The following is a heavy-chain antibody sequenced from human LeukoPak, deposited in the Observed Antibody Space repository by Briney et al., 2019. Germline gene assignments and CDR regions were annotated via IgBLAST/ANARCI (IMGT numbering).Heavy chain of an antibody. CDR2: INGAGDNT. Sequence: PGGSLRLSCAASGYTFSSHGLTWLRQAPGKGLEGVSTINGAGDNTYYAETVKGRFTISRDNSKNTLYLQMHSLRAEDTAIYYCAKVSVCYGCYLDYWGQGTLVTVS. J-gene: IGHJ4*02. V-gene: IGHV3-23*01. CDR3: AKVSVCYGCYLDY. D-gene: IGHD3-16*01. CDR1: GYTFSSHG.